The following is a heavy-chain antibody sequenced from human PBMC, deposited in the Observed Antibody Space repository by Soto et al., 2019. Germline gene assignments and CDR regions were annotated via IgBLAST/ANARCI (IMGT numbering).Heavy chain of an antibody. Sequence: EVQLLESGGGLVQPGGSLRLSCAASGFTFSSYAMSWVRQAPGKGLEWVSAISGSGGSTYYADSVKGRFTISRDNSKNTLYLQMNSLRAEDTAVYYCAKAPRYYDICTCYYPHYLDCWGQGTRVTVAS. CDR3: AKAPRYYDICTCYYPHYLDC. V-gene: IGHV3-23*01. J-gene: IGHJ4*02. CDR1: GFTFSSYA. D-gene: IGHD3-9*01. CDR2: ISGSGGST.